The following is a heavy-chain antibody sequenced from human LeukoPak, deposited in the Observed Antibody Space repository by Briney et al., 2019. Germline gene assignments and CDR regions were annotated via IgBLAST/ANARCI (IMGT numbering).Heavy chain of an antibody. CDR3: ARIPQWELFTPYTDLFDY. J-gene: IGHJ4*02. Sequence: PSETLSLTCTVSGGSISSYYWSWIRQPAGKGLEWIGRIYTSGSTNYNPSLKSRVTMSVDTSKNQFSLKLSSVTAADTAVYYCARIPQWELFTPYTDLFDYWGQGTLVTVSS. V-gene: IGHV4-4*07. D-gene: IGHD1-26*01. CDR1: GGSISSYY. CDR2: IYTSGST.